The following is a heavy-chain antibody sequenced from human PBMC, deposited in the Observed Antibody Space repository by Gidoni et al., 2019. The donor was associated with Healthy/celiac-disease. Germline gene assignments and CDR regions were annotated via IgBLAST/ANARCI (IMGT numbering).Heavy chain of an antibody. CDR3: TTDVRLERLSSVAY. J-gene: IGHJ4*02. Sequence: EVQLVESGGGLVQPGGSLKLSCAASGFTFSGSAMPWVRQASGKGLEWVGRIRSKANSYATAYAASVKGRFTISRDDSKNTAYLQMNSLKTEDTAVYYCTTDVRLERLSSVAYWGQGTLVNVSS. CDR2: IRSKANSYAT. D-gene: IGHD1-1*01. CDR1: GFTFSGSA. V-gene: IGHV3-73*02.